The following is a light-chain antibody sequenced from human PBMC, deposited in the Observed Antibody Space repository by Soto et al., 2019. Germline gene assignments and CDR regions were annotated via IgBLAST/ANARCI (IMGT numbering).Light chain of an antibody. Sequence: DIQVTQSPSSVSASVGDRVTITCRASQGLVRWLAWYQQKPGKAPKLLIYAASSFQSGVPSRFSGSGSGTDFTLTISSLQPEDFATYYCQQTSSFPITFGGGTKVEIK. V-gene: IGKV1-12*01. CDR2: AAS. CDR1: QGLVRW. J-gene: IGKJ4*01. CDR3: QQTSSFPIT.